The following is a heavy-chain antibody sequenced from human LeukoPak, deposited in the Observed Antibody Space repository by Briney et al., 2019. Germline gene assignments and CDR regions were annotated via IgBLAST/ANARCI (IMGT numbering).Heavy chain of an antibody. D-gene: IGHD4-17*01. CDR1: RFTFSSYW. V-gene: IGHV3-7*01. CDR3: ATDDYGDFSDY. J-gene: IGHJ4*02. Sequence: TGGFLRLSCAASRFTFSSYWMSWVRQAPGKGLEWVANIKEDGSEKYYVDSVKGRFAISRDNAKKTLYLQMNSLRVEDTAVYYCATDDYGDFSDYWGQGTLVAVSS. CDR2: IKEDGSEK.